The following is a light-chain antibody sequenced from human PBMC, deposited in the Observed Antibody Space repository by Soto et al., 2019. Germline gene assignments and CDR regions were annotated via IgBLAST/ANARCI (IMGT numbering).Light chain of an antibody. CDR3: QQYGSSPPYT. J-gene: IGKJ2*01. Sequence: EVALTQSPGTLSLSPGERATLSCRASQSVSNNYFDWYQQKPGQAPRLLIFGSSDRATGIPDRFSGSGAGTDFTLTISRLEPEDFGVYYCQQYGSSPPYTFGQGTKLEIK. CDR2: GSS. V-gene: IGKV3-20*01. CDR1: QSVSNNY.